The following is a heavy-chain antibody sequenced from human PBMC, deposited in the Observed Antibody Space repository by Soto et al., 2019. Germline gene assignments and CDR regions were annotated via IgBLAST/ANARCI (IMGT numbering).Heavy chain of an antibody. Sequence: GGSLRLSCAASGFTFSSYSMNWVRQAPGKGLEWVSYISSSSSTIYYADSVKGRFTISRDNAKNSLYLQMNSLRAEDTAVYYCARVGYCTNGVCPPNYFDYWGQGTLVTVSS. D-gene: IGHD2-8*01. CDR3: ARVGYCTNGVCPPNYFDY. J-gene: IGHJ4*02. V-gene: IGHV3-48*01. CDR1: GFTFSSYS. CDR2: ISSSSSTI.